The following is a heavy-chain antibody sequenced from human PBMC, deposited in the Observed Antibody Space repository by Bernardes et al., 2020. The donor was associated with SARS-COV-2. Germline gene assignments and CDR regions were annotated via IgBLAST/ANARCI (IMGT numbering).Heavy chain of an antibody. CDR1: GFTFTDYA. CDR3: AKNLVNWGFYGYWSIDL. D-gene: IGHD7-27*01. CDR2: ISTSGHSR. J-gene: IGHJ2*01. Sequence: GGSLRLSCAASGFTFTDYAMSWVRQSPGKGLEWVSGISTSGHSRYYADSVKGRFTISRDNSKNTLHLQMSSLRAEDMAVYYCAKNLVNWGFYGYWSIDLWGRGTLVTVSS. V-gene: IGHV3-23*01.